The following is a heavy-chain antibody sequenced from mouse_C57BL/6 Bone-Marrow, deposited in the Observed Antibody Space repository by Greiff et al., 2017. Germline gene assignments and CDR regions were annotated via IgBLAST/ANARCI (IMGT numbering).Heavy chain of an antibody. CDR1: GYTFTSYW. D-gene: IGHD1-1*01. J-gene: IGHJ1*03. V-gene: IGHV1-50*01. CDR2: IDPSDSYT. Sequence: VQLQQPGAELVKPGASVKLSCKASGYTFTSYWMQWVKQRPGQGLEWIGEIDPSDSYTNYNQKFKGKATLTVDTSSSTAYMQLSSLTSEDSAVYYCARSIYYGSSYGYFDVWGTGTTVTVAS. CDR3: ARSIYYGSSYGYFDV.